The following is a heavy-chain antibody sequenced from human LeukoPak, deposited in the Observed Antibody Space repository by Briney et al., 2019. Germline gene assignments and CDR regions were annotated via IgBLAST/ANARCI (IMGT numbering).Heavy chain of an antibody. Sequence: GGSLRLSCAASGFTFSNYAMSWVRQAPGKGLEWVSAISGSRGYTYYADSVKGRFTISRDNSKNTLYLQMNSLRAEDTAVYYCAKDGEWELLRPYYFDYWGQGTLVTVSS. J-gene: IGHJ4*02. CDR2: ISGSRGYT. CDR1: GFTFSNYA. V-gene: IGHV3-23*01. D-gene: IGHD1-26*01. CDR3: AKDGEWELLRPYYFDY.